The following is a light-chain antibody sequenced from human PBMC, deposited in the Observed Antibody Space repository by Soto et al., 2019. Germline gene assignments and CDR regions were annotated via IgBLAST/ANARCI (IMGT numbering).Light chain of an antibody. CDR3: ASWDDSVGAVM. V-gene: IGLV1-47*02. CDR1: SSNIGGTND. CDR2: SNT. Sequence: GSSSNIGGTNDAYWYQQLPGAAPKLLMHSNTLRPSGVPERISGSKSGTSASLAISGLRSEDEAVYYCASWDDSVGAVMFGGGTKGTVL. J-gene: IGLJ3*02.